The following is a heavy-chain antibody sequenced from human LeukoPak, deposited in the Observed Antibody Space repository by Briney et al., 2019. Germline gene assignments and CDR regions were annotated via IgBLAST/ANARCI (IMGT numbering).Heavy chain of an antibody. D-gene: IGHD3-3*01. CDR1: GGTFSSYA. CDR3: ARGRYADFWSGYSDY. CDR2: IIPIFGTA. Sequence: SVKVSCKASGGTFSSYAISWVRQAPGQGLEWMGGIIPIFGTANYAQKFQGRVMITTDESTSTAYMELSSLRSEDTAVYYCARGRYADFWSGYSDYWGQGTLVTVSS. J-gene: IGHJ4*02. V-gene: IGHV1-69*05.